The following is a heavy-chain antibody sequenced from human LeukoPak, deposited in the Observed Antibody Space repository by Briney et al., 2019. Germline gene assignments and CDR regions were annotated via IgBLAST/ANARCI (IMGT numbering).Heavy chain of an antibody. D-gene: IGHD3-3*01. J-gene: IGHJ4*02. CDR3: AKDVLRFLEWLSTPSYYFDY. V-gene: IGHV3-21*01. CDR1: GFTFSTSS. Sequence: GGSLRLSCAASGFTFSTSSMNWVRQAPGKGLAWVSSSGSSYIYYADSVKGRFTISRDNSKNTLYLQMNSLRAEDTAVYYCAKDVLRFLEWLSTPSYYFDYWGQGTLVTVSS. CDR2: SGSSYI.